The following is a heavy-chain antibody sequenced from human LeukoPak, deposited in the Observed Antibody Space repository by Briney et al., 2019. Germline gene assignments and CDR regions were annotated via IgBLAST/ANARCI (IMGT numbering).Heavy chain of an antibody. CDR1: GFAFSTFG. J-gene: IGHJ4*02. CDR3: ARGPDRFDY. CDR2: IYSGGST. V-gene: IGHV3-66*01. D-gene: IGHD3-16*02. Sequence: GGSLRLSCAASGFAFSTFGMSWVRQAPGKGLEWVSVIYSGGSTYYTDSVKGRFTISRDNSKNTLYLQMNSLRAEDTAVYYCARGPDRFDYWGQGTLVTVSS.